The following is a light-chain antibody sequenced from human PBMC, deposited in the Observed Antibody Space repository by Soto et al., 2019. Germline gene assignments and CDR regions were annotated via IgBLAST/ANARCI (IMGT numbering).Light chain of an antibody. CDR2: YDS. CDR1: NIGSKS. J-gene: IGLJ2*01. Sequence: SYELTQPPSVSVAPGKTARITCGGTNIGSKSVHWYQQKPGQAPVLVIYYDSDRPSGIPERFSGANSGNTATLTISRVEAGDEADYYCQVWDSSSDMGVFGGGTKLTVL. CDR3: QVWDSSSDMGV. V-gene: IGLV3-21*04.